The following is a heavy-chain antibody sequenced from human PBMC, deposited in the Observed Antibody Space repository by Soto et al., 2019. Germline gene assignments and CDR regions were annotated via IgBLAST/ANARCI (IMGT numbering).Heavy chain of an antibody. CDR1: GGSISSGDYY. Sequence: PSETLSLTCTVSGGSISSGDYYWSWIRQPPGKGLEWIGYIYYSGSTYYNPSLKSRVTISVDTSKNQFSLKLSSVTAADTAVYYCARGSPNWNDVFDYWGQGTLVTVSS. D-gene: IGHD1-20*01. CDR2: IYYSGST. V-gene: IGHV4-30-4*01. CDR3: ARGSPNWNDVFDY. J-gene: IGHJ4*02.